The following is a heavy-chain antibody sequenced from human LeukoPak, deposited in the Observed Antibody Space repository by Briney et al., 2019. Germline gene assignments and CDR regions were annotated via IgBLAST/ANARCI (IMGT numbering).Heavy chain of an antibody. CDR1: GFIFSDYY. D-gene: IGHD5-12*01. V-gene: IGHV3-11*01. J-gene: IGHJ4*02. CDR3: ARDPGSGYEEHFDY. Sequence: GGSLRLSCAASGFIFSDYYMSWIRQAPGKGLEWVSDISSSGSTMYYTDSVKGRFTISRDNAKDSLYLQMNSLRAEDTAVYYCARDPGSGYEEHFDYWGQGTLVTVSS. CDR2: ISSSGSTM.